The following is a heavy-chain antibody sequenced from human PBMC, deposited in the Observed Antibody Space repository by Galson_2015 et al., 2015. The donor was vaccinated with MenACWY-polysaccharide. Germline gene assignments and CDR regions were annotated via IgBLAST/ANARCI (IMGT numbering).Heavy chain of an antibody. CDR3: ARVVYSNDFDY. D-gene: IGHD5-18*01. V-gene: IGHV1-8*01. J-gene: IGHJ4*02. CDR1: GYSFTSYD. Sequence: SVKVSCKASGYSFTSYDINWVRQATGQGLEWMGWMNHKTGDAGFAQKFQGRVTMTRDTSISTAYMELSSLTSEDTAVYYCARVVYSNDFDYSGPRPLFSVSS. CDR2: MNHKTGDA.